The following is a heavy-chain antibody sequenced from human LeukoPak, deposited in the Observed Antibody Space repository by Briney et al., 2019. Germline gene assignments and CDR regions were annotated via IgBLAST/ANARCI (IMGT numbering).Heavy chain of an antibody. CDR2: ISGSGGST. CDR3: ARQDYGGYLPPIDY. D-gene: IGHD4-17*01. J-gene: IGHJ4*02. V-gene: IGHV3-23*01. Sequence: GGSLRLSCAASGFTFSNYGMEWVRQAPGKGLEWVSAISGSGGSTYYADSVKGRFTISRDNSKNTLYLQMNSLRAEDTAVYYCARQDYGGYLPPIDYWGQGTLVTVSS. CDR1: GFTFSNYG.